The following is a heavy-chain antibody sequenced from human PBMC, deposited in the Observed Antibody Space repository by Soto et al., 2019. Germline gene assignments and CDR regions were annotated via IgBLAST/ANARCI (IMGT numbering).Heavy chain of an antibody. J-gene: IGHJ3*02. CDR2: IKQDGSEK. Sequence: GGSLRLSCAASGFTFSSYWMSWVRQAPGKGLEWVANIKQDGSEKYYVDSVKGRFTISRDNAKNSLYLQMNSLRAEDTAVYYCARDSYPGYCSGGSCPDAFDIWGQGTMVTVSS. D-gene: IGHD2-15*01. CDR3: ARDSYPGYCSGGSCPDAFDI. V-gene: IGHV3-7*01. CDR1: GFTFSSYW.